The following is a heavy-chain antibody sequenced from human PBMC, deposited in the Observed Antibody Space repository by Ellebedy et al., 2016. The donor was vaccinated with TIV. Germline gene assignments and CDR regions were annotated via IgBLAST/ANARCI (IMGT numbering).Heavy chain of an antibody. CDR1: GASMSNYW. CDR2: IYYSGST. Sequence: MPSETLSLTCNVSGASMSNYWWSRIRQPPGKPLEWIGYIYYSGSTNYDPSLKSRVTISLDTSKNQFSLRLTSVTAADTAVYYCARLRHYGGDSVWFFDLWGRGTLVTVSS. CDR3: ARLRHYGGDSVWFFDL. D-gene: IGHD4-23*01. V-gene: IGHV4-59*08. J-gene: IGHJ2*01.